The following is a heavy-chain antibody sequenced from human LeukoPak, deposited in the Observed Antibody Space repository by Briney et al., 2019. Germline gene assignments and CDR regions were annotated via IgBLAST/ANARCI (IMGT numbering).Heavy chain of an antibody. J-gene: IGHJ6*03. Sequence: PSETLSLTCTVSGGSISSSSYYWGWIRQPPGKGLEWIGSIYYSGSTNYNPSLKSRVTISVDTSKNRFSLKLSSVTAADTAVYYCAYCSSTSCSGHYYYYMDVWGKGTTVTVSS. CDR2: IYYSGST. D-gene: IGHD2-2*01. CDR1: GGSISSSSYY. CDR3: AYCSSTSCSGHYYYYMDV. V-gene: IGHV4-39*07.